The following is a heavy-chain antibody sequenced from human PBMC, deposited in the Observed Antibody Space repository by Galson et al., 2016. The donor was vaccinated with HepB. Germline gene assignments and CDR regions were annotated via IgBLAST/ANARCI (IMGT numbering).Heavy chain of an antibody. CDR1: GDSVTSDITT. V-gene: IGHV6-1*01. J-gene: IGHJ4*02. D-gene: IGHD1-14*01. Sequence: CAISGDSVTSDITTWNWIRQSPSRGLEWLGRTYYRSKWFTDYAVSVEGRITINSDISRNQFSLQLDSVTPDDTAAYFCTRGYMQTGMNVWGQGTLVTVSS. CDR2: TYYRSKWFT. CDR3: TRGYMQTGMNV.